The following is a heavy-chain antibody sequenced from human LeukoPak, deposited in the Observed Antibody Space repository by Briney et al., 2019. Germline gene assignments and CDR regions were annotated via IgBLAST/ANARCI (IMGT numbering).Heavy chain of an antibody. CDR3: ARAEWPVYYFDY. D-gene: IGHD6-19*01. J-gene: IGHJ4*02. CDR2: ISDRLDEV. Sequence: GGSLRLSCAASGFTFSIYAMSWVRQAPGKGLEWVSGISDRLDEVYYAGSVKGRFTISRDNPKNTLYLELNSLRVEDTAVYYCARAEWPVYYFDYWGQGTLVTVSS. CDR1: GFTFSIYA. V-gene: IGHV3-23*01.